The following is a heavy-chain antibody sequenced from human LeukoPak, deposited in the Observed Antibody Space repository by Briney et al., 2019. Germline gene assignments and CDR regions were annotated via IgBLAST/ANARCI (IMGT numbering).Heavy chain of an antibody. D-gene: IGHD6-6*01. V-gene: IGHV1-8*03. Sequence: ASVKVSCKASGYTFTSYDINWVRQATGQGLEWMGWMNPNSGNTGYAQKFQGRVTITRNTSISTAYMELSSLRSEGTAVYYCARGRIAARRLFDYWAREPWSPSPQ. CDR3: ARGRIAARRLFDY. J-gene: IGHJ4*02. CDR2: MNPNSGNT. CDR1: GYTFTSYD.